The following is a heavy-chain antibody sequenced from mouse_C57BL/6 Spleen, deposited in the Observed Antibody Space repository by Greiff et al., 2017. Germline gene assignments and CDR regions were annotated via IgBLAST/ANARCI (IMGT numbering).Heavy chain of an antibody. CDR1: GFTFSSYA. V-gene: IGHV5-9-1*02. CDR3: TRDRYYGSSYYWYFDV. J-gene: IGHJ1*03. CDR2: ISSGGDYI. Sequence: EVLLVESGAGLVKPGGSLKFSCAASGFTFSSYAMSWVRQTPEKRLEWVAYISSGGDYIYYADTVQGRFTISRDNARNTPYLQMSSLKSEYTAMYYCTRDRYYGSSYYWYFDVWGTGTTVTVSS. D-gene: IGHD1-1*01.